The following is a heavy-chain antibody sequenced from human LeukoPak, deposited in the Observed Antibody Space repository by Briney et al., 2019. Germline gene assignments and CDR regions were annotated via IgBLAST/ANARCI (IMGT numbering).Heavy chain of an antibody. CDR1: GFTFSSYW. J-gene: IGHJ6*02. Sequence: PGGSLRLSCAASGFTFSSYWMSWVRQAPGKGLEWVAVISYDGSNKYYADSVKGRFTISRDNSKNTLYLQMNSLRAEDTAVYYCARGRWSDGMDVWGQGTTVTVSS. CDR2: ISYDGSNK. D-gene: IGHD4-23*01. CDR3: ARGRWSDGMDV. V-gene: IGHV3-30-3*01.